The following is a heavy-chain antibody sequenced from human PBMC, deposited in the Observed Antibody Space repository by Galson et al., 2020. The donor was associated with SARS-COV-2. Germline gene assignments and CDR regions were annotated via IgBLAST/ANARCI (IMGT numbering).Heavy chain of an antibody. J-gene: IGHJ6*02. V-gene: IGHV3-30*18. CDR3: AKPYYYDTGDYYSVSGMDA. D-gene: IGHD3-22*01. CDR2: ISYDGSNK. CDR1: GFTFSTYG. Sequence: GESLKISCAASGFTFSTYGMHWVRQAPGKGLEWVAVISYDGSNKHYADSVKGRFTISRDKSKNTLYLEMNSLRAEDTAVYYCAKPYYYDTGDYYSVSGMDAWGQGTTVTVYS.